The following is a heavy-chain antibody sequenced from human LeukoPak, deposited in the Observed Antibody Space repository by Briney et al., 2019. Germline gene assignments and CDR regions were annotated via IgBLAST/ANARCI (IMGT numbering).Heavy chain of an antibody. Sequence: GGSLRLSCAASGFTFSRYWMTWVRQAPGKGLEWVANIKDDGSQKYYVDSVKGRFTISRDNAKNSLYLQMNGLGAEDTAVYYSARDVGKGFDYWGQGTLVTVSS. CDR3: ARDVGKGFDY. J-gene: IGHJ4*02. D-gene: IGHD1-26*01. V-gene: IGHV3-7*01. CDR1: GFTFSRYW. CDR2: IKDDGSQK.